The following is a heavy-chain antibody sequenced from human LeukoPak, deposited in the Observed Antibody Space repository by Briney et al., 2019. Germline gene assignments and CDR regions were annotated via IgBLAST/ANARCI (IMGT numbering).Heavy chain of an antibody. D-gene: IGHD2-21*02. V-gene: IGHV1-69*02. CDR3: AKRTTYCGGDCYSPSYYYYGMDV. J-gene: IGHJ6*02. Sequence: ASVKVSCKASGGTFSSYTISWVRQAPGQGLEWMGRIIPIFGIAHYAQKFQGRVTITADKSTSTAYMELSSLRSEDTAVYYCAKRTTYCGGDCYSPSYYYYGMDVWGQGTTVTVSS. CDR1: GGTFSSYT. CDR2: IIPIFGIA.